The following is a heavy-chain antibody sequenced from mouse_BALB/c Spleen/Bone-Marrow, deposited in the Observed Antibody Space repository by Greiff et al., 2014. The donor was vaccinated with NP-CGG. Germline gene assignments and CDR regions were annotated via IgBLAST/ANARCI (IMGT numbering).Heavy chain of an antibody. CDR3: APYYYGSSQFAY. J-gene: IGHJ3*01. V-gene: IGHV14-3*02. CDR2: IDPANGNT. CDR1: GFNIKDTY. Sequence: DVKLVESGAELVKPGASVKLSCTASGFNIKDTYMHWVEQRPEQGLEWIGRIDPANGNTKYDPKFQGKATITADTSSNTAYLQLSSLTSEDTAVYYCAPYYYGSSQFAYWGQGTLVTVSA. D-gene: IGHD1-1*01.